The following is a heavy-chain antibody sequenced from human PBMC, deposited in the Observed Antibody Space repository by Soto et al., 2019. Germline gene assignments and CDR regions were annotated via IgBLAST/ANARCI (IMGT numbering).Heavy chain of an antibody. CDR3: AKSGYDFD. CDR2: MFYTGRA. CDR1: GGPRENKN. D-gene: IGHD5-18*01. J-gene: IGHJ4*01. Sequence: VLGGPRENKNRSWIRQPPGKCLEYIGYMFYTGRADYNASFRSRATLSVDTSNNQFSLKLRCVTAADTVVFYKAKSGYDFD. V-gene: IGHV4-59*03.